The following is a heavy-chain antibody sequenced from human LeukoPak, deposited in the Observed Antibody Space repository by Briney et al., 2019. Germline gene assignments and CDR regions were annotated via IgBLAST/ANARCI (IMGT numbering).Heavy chain of an antibody. CDR3: ARGHGSSGYYAPFDY. D-gene: IGHD3-22*01. V-gene: IGHV1-24*01. CDR1: GGTFSSYA. CDR2: FDPEDGET. J-gene: IGHJ4*02. Sequence: GASVKVSCKASGGTFSSYAISWVRQAPGKGLEWMGGFDPEDGETIYAQKFQGRVTMTEDTSTDTAYMELSSLRSEDTAVYYCARGHGSSGYYAPFDYWGQGALVTVSS.